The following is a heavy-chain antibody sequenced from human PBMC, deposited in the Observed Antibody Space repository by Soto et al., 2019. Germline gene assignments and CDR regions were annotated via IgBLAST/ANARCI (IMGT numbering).Heavy chain of an antibody. J-gene: IGHJ5*02. CDR1: GGTFSSYA. D-gene: IGHD3-22*01. V-gene: IGHV1-69*01. Sequence: QVQLVQSGAEVKKPGSSVRVSCKASGGTFSSYAITWVRQAPGQGLEWMGGITPIFGTANYAQKFQGRVTITADESTNTAYMELSSLRSQDTAVYYCARDYYDSSGSHYFDPWGQGTLVTVSS. CDR2: ITPIFGTA. CDR3: ARDYYDSSGSHYFDP.